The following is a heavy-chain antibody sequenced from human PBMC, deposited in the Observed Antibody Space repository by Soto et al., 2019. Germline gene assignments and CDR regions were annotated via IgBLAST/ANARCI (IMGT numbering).Heavy chain of an antibody. D-gene: IGHD3-3*01. Sequence: PSETLSLTCTVSGGSISSSSYYWGWIRQPPGKGLEWIGSIYYSGSTYYNPSLKSRVTISVDTSKNQFSLKLSPVTAADTAVYYCASLSYYDFWSGYFLDYYYYGMDVWGQGTTVTVSS. V-gene: IGHV4-39*01. J-gene: IGHJ6*02. CDR2: IYYSGST. CDR1: GGSISSSSYY. CDR3: ASLSYYDFWSGYFLDYYYYGMDV.